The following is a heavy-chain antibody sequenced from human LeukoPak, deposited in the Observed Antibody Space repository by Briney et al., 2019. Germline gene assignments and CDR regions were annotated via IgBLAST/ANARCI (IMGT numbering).Heavy chain of an antibody. CDR1: GFTFSSYE. Sequence: QPGGSLRLSCAASGFTFSSYEMNWVRQAPGKGLEWVAFIRYDGSNKYYADSVKGRFTISRDNSKNTLYLQMNSLRAEDTAVYYCAKVWFGDWKIDYWGQGTLVTVSS. V-gene: IGHV3-30*02. CDR2: IRYDGSNK. CDR3: AKVWFGDWKIDY. D-gene: IGHD3-10*01. J-gene: IGHJ4*02.